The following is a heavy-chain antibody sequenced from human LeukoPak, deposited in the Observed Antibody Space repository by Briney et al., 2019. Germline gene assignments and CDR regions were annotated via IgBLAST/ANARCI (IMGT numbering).Heavy chain of an antibody. CDR2: ISGSGGST. Sequence: PGGSLRLSCAASRLTFSSYAVSWVRQAPGQGLEWLSAISGSGGSTYYADSVKGRFTISRDNSKNTLYLQVSSLRAEDTAVYYCVKEREYGEYEGWFDPWGQGTLVTVSS. CDR1: RLTFSSYA. V-gene: IGHV3-23*01. J-gene: IGHJ5*02. CDR3: VKEREYGEYEGWFDP. D-gene: IGHD4-17*01.